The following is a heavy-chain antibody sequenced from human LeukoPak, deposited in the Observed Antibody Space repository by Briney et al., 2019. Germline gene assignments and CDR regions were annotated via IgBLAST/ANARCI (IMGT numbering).Heavy chain of an antibody. J-gene: IGHJ4*02. CDR3: AKASTPLPAAIGGY. CDR1: GFTFSSYA. V-gene: IGHV3-23*01. Sequence: GGSLRLSCAASGFTFSSYAMSWVRQAPGKGLEWVSYISNSGTTVDYADSVKGRFTISRDNSKNTLYLQMNSLRAEDTAVYYCAKASTPLPAAIGGYWGQGTLVTVSS. D-gene: IGHD2-2*02. CDR2: ISNSGTTV.